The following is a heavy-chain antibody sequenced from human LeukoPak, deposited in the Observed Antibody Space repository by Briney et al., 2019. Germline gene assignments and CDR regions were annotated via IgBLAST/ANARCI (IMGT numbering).Heavy chain of an antibody. Sequence: SETLSLTCTVSGGSISSYYWGWIRQPPGKGLEWIGSIYYGGSTYYNPSLKSRVTISVDTSMNQFSLKLSFVTTADTAVYYCARALGYCSGGSCTRGYNWFDPWGQGTLVTVPS. CDR1: GGSISSYY. J-gene: IGHJ5*02. V-gene: IGHV4-39*01. D-gene: IGHD2-15*01. CDR3: ARALGYCSGGSCTRGYNWFDP. CDR2: IYYGGST.